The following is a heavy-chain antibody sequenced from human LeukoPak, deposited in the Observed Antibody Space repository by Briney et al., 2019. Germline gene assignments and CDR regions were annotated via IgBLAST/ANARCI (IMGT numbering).Heavy chain of an antibody. V-gene: IGHV3-30*04. J-gene: IGHJ4*02. D-gene: IGHD2-15*01. CDR3: AGGRVVPATRLDY. CDR1: GFTFSKYA. CDR2: ISFDAKHK. Sequence: GRSLRLSCVGSGFTFSKYAMHWVRQAPGKGLEWLAVISFDAKHKYYGDSVKGRFTISRDNSNNTLYLQMSGLTSEDTALYYCAGGRVVPATRLDYWGRGTLVTVSS.